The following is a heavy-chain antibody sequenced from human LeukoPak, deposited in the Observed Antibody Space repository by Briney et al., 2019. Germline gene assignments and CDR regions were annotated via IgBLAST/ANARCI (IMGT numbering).Heavy chain of an antibody. J-gene: IGHJ5*02. Sequence: SETLSLTCAAYGGSFSGYYWSWIRQPPGKGLEWIGEVNHSGSTNYNPSLKSRVTISVDASKNQFSLKLSSVTAADTAVYYCARGSRFLEWLLYHRNWFDPWGQGTLVTVSS. D-gene: IGHD3-3*01. V-gene: IGHV4-34*01. CDR1: GGSFSGYY. CDR3: ARGSRFLEWLLYHRNWFDP. CDR2: VNHSGST.